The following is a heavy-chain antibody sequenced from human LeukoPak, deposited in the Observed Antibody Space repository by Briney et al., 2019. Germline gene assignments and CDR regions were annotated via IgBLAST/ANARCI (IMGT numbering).Heavy chain of an antibody. Sequence: GSLRLSCAASGFTVSSNYMSWVRQAPGKGLEWVSVIYSGGSTYYADSVKGRFTISRDNSKNTLYLQMNSLRAEDTAVYYCAREGARDYYYYYMDVWGKGTTVTVSS. J-gene: IGHJ6*03. CDR1: GFTVSSNY. V-gene: IGHV3-53*01. CDR2: IYSGGST. CDR3: AREGARDYYYYYMDV.